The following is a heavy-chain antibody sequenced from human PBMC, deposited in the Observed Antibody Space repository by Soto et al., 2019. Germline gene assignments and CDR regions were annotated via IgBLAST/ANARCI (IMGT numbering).Heavy chain of an antibody. V-gene: IGHV3-30*03. CDR1: TFTFSTYG. D-gene: IGHD3-3*02. J-gene: IGHJ6*02. CDR2: ISYDGNKK. CDR3: AREYAFLEWLLKENYYYYGMDV. Sequence: GGSLRLSCSSSTFTFSTYGMHWVRQAPGKGLEWVAVISYDGNKKYYADSVKGRFTISRDDFKNTLDLQMNSLRAEDSAVYYCAREYAFLEWLLKENYYYYGMDVWGQGTTVTVSS.